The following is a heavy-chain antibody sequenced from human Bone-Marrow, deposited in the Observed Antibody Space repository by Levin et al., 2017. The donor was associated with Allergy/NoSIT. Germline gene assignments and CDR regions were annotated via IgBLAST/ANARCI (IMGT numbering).Heavy chain of an antibody. D-gene: IGHD3-9*01. Sequence: SETLSLTCAVYGGSFSGYYWSWIRQPPGKGLEWIGEINHSGSTNYNPSLKSRVTISVDTSKNQFSLKLSSVTAADTAVYYCARGRYMSPGFDYWGQGTLVTVSS. CDR2: INHSGST. CDR3: ARGRYMSPGFDY. CDR1: GGSFSGYY. J-gene: IGHJ4*02. V-gene: IGHV4-34*01.